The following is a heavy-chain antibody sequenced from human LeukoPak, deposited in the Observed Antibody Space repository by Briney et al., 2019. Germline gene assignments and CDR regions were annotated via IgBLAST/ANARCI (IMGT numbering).Heavy chain of an antibody. J-gene: IGHJ4*02. D-gene: IGHD3-9*01. CDR1: GGSISSYY. V-gene: IGHV4-59*01. Sequence: SETLSLSCTVSGGSISSYYWSWIRQPPGKGLEWIGYIYYSGSTNYNPSLKSRVTISVDTSKNQFSLKLSSVTAADTAVYYCARGGLRYFDPFDYWGQGTLVTVSS. CDR2: IYYSGST. CDR3: ARGGLRYFDPFDY.